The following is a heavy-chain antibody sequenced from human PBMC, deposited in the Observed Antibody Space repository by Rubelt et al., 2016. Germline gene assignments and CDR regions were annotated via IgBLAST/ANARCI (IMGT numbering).Heavy chain of an antibody. CDR2: IKEDGSGK. J-gene: IGHJ4*02. D-gene: IGHD3-16*01. CDR3: SRGINLGY. V-gene: IGHV3-7*02. Sequence: EEQLVESGGGLVQPGGSLRLSCAASGFTFGSYWMSWARQAPGKGLEWVANIKEDGSGKYYGDSVKGRFTISRDNAKNSVYLQMNSLRAEDTALYYCSRGINLGYWGQGTLVTVSS. CDR1: GFTFGSYW.